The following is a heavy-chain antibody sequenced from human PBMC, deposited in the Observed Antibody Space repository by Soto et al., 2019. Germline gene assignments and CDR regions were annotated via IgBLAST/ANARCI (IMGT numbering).Heavy chain of an antibody. CDR1: GGSVSSGSYY. V-gene: IGHV4-61*01. CDR3: ASGGIDYYDSSGYYYYYGMDV. Sequence: TSETLSLTCTVSGGSVSSGSYYWSWIRQPPGKGLEWIGYIYYSGSTNYNPSLKSRVTISVDTSKNQFSLKLSSVTAADTAVYYCASGGIDYYDSSGYYYYYGMDVWGQGTTVTVSS. D-gene: IGHD3-22*01. J-gene: IGHJ6*02. CDR2: IYYSGST.